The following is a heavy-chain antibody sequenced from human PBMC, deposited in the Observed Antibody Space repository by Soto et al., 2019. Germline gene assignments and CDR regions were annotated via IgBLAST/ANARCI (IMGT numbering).Heavy chain of an antibody. CDR1: GFTFSSYG. J-gene: IGHJ4*02. CDR3: ASPELPYGFVY. V-gene: IGHV3-30*03. CDR2: ISYDGSNK. D-gene: IGHD1-26*01. Sequence: QVQLVESGGGVVQPGRSLRLSCAASGFTFSSYGMHWVRQAPGKGLEWVAVISYDGSNKYYADSVKGRFTISRDNSKNTLYLQMSSLRAEDTAVYYCASPELPYGFVYWGQGTLVTVSS.